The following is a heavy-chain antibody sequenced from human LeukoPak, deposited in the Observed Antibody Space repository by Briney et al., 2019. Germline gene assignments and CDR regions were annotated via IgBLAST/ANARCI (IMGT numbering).Heavy chain of an antibody. CDR1: GFSFRAYW. CDR2: IEQDGSEK. Sequence: PGGSLRLSCAASGFSFRAYWMNWVRQAPGKGLEWVANIEQDGSEKYFGDSVKGRFTLSRDNADNSLYLQMDSLRDEDTAVYYCVRGGSRSCSTCYSDAFDIWGRGTMVTVSS. CDR3: VRGGSRSCSTCYSDAFDI. D-gene: IGHD2-15*01. J-gene: IGHJ3*02. V-gene: IGHV3-7*01.